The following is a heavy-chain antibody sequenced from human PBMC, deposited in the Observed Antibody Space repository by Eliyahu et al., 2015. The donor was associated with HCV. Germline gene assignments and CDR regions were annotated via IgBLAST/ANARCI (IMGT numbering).Heavy chain of an antibody. V-gene: IGHV3-7*01. Sequence: EVQLVESGGTLVQPVGSLRLSCXASGFSFSGYWMTWVRQAAGEGLEWVANIKEDGSEKNYVDSVKGRFTVSRDNLKNSLFLEMNSLRAEDTAVYYCARQKDYGSGPTLHWGRGTRVIVSS. J-gene: IGHJ4*02. CDR2: IKEDGSEK. CDR3: ARQKDYGSGPTLH. CDR1: GFSFSGYW. D-gene: IGHD6-19*01.